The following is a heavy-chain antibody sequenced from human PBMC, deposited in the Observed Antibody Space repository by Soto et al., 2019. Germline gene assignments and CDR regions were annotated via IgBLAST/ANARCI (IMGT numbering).Heavy chain of an antibody. CDR3: ARDPGLPGRYWYFDL. D-gene: IGHD3-9*01. V-gene: IGHV1-2*04. CDR1: GYKFTDYY. Sequence: QVVLVQSGAEVKKPGDSVKVSCKSSGYKFTDYYIHWVRQAPGQGPEWMGWVNPKRGDAVYAQKFQGWDTMTRDTATTPAYLEVNRLKPDDTAVYFCARDPGLPGRYWYFDLWGRGTLVTVSS. J-gene: IGHJ2*01. CDR2: VNPKRGDA.